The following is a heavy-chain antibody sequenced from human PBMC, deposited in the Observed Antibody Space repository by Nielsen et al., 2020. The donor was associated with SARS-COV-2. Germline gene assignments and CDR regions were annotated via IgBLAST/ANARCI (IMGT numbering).Heavy chain of an antibody. CDR2: IYYSGSV. J-gene: IGHJ3*02. D-gene: IGHD2-2*01. Sequence: SETLSPTCTVSGGSLSSRNYYWGWIRQPPGKGLEWIGTIYYSGSVSYNPSLRSRVTISVDTSKKHFSLKLTSVAAADTAVYFCARGDIAVVPAAMFRGDDAFDIWGQGTMV. V-gene: IGHV4-39*02. CDR1: GGSLSSRNYY. CDR3: ARGDIAVVPAAMFRGDDAFDI.